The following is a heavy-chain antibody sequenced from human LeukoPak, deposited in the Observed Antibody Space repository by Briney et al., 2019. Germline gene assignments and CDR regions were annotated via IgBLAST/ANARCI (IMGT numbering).Heavy chain of an antibody. CDR1: GFTFSSYW. CDR3: AREDRGYSYGWYY. CDR2: IKQDGSEK. Sequence: GGSLRLSCAASGFTFSSYWMSWVRQAPGKGLEWVANIKQDGSEKYYVDSVKGRFTISRDNAKNSLYLQMNSLRAEDTAVYYCAREDRGYSYGWYYWGQGTLVTVSS. D-gene: IGHD5-18*01. V-gene: IGHV3-7*01. J-gene: IGHJ4*02.